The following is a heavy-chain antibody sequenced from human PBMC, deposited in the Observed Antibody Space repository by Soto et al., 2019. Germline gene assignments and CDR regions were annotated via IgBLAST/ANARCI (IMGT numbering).Heavy chain of an antibody. CDR1: GGSISSGGYY. J-gene: IGHJ5*02. Sequence: SETLSFTCTVSGGSISSGGYYWSWIRQHPGKGLEWIGYIYYSGSTYYNPSLKSRVTISVDTSKNQFSLKLSSVTAADTAVYYCARESYGLGMVRGEWFDPWGQGTLVTVSS. CDR2: IYYSGST. D-gene: IGHD3-10*01. V-gene: IGHV4-31*03. CDR3: ARESYGLGMVRGEWFDP.